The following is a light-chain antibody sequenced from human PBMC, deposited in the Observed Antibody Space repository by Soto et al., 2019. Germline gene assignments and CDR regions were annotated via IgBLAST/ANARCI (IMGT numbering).Light chain of an antibody. J-gene: IGLJ1*01. Sequence: QSALTQPASVSGSPGQSITISCTGTSSDVGSYNLVSWYLQQPGKAPKLMIYEVSKRPSGVSNRFSGSKSGNTASLTISGLQAEDEADYYCCSYAGSSTHYVFGTGTKLTVL. CDR3: CSYAGSSTHYV. CDR2: EVS. CDR1: SSDVGSYNL. V-gene: IGLV2-23*02.